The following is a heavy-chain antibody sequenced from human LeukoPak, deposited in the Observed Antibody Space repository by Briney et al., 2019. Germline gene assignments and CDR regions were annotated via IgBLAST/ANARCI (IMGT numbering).Heavy chain of an antibody. J-gene: IGHJ4*02. CDR3: ARCGIHSSWPGDDY. CDR1: GYTFTSNW. CDR2: IYPGDSDT. D-gene: IGHD6-13*01. Sequence: GESLKISCQGSGYTFTSNWIAWVRQMPGKGLEWMGIIYPGDSDTRYSPSFQGQVTISADKSISTAYLQWSSLKASDTAMYYCARCGIHSSWPGDDYWGQGTLVTVSS. V-gene: IGHV5-51*01.